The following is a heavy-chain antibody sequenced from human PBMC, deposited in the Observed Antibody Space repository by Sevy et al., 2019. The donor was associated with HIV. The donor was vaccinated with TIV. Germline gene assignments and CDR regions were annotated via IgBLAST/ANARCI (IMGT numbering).Heavy chain of an antibody. Sequence: GGSLRLSCAASGFTFSSYAMSWVRQAPGKGLEWVSAISGSGGSTYYADSVKGRFTISRDNSKNTLYLQMNSLRAEDTAVYYCARPNEPAYYDDSSGVDYWGQGTLVTVSS. CDR1: GFTFSSYA. J-gene: IGHJ4*02. V-gene: IGHV3-23*01. CDR2: ISGSGGST. CDR3: ARPNEPAYYDDSSGVDY. D-gene: IGHD3-22*01.